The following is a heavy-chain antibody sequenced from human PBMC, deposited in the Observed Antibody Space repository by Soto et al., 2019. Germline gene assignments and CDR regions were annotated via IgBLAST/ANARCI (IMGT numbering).Heavy chain of an antibody. D-gene: IGHD6-13*01. V-gene: IGHV1-69*13. CDR3: AREVAADGTFREDVFDI. Sequence: SVKVSCKASGGTFSSYAISWVRQAPGQGLEWMGGIIPIFGTANYAQKFQGRVTITADESTSTAYMELSSLRSEDTAVYYCAREVAADGTFREDVFDIWGQGTLVTVSS. CDR1: GGTFSSYA. J-gene: IGHJ3*02. CDR2: IIPIFGTA.